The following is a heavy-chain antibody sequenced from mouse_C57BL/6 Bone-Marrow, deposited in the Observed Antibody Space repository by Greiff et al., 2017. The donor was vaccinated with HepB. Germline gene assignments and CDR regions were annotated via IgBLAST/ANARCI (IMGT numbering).Heavy chain of an antibody. CDR2: IYPSDSET. Sequence: VQLQQPGAELVRPGSSVKLSCKASGYTFTSYWMDWVKQRPGQGLEWIGNIYPSDSETHYNQKFKDKATLTVDKSSSTAYMQLRSLTSEDSAVYYCARIRYCGSSYDYAMDYWGQGTSVTVSS. CDR3: ARIRYCGSSYDYAMDY. CDR1: GYTFTSYW. D-gene: IGHD1-1*01. J-gene: IGHJ4*01. V-gene: IGHV1-61*01.